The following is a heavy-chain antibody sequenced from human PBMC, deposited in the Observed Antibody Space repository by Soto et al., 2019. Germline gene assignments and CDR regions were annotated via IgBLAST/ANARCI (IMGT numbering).Heavy chain of an antibody. CDR2: IYSGGTT. Sequence: PGGSLRLSCAASGSIFTGYGMHWVRQAPGKGLEWVAVIYSGGTTYYADSVKGRFTISRDISRNTLYLQMSSLRVEDTAVYYCTRDFREPDFIFDYWGQGTLVTVSS. J-gene: IGHJ4*02. D-gene: IGHD3-3*01. CDR3: TRDFREPDFIFDY. CDR1: GSIFTGYG. V-gene: IGHV3-NL1*01.